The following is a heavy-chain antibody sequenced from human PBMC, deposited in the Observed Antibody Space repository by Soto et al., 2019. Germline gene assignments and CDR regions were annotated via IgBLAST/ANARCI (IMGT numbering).Heavy chain of an antibody. CDR2: INHSGST. Sequence: TSETLSLTCAVYGGSFSGYYWSWIRQPPGKGLEWIGEINHSGSTNYNPSLKSRVTISVDTSKNQFSLKLSSVTAADTAVYYCARARNYDFWSGLGYYYYGMDVWGQGTTDTVS. J-gene: IGHJ6*02. V-gene: IGHV4-34*01. CDR3: ARARNYDFWSGLGYYYYGMDV. D-gene: IGHD3-3*01. CDR1: GGSFSGYY.